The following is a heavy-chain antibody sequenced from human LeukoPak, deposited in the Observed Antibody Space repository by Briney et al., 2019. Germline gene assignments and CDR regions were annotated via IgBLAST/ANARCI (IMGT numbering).Heavy chain of an antibody. Sequence: GGSLRLSCAASGFTFSGYVMTWVRQPPGKGLQWVADISGSGGSTYYADSVKGRFSISRDNSKNMLYLQLDSLRAEDTAVYYCAKNLERGRYDSFDLWTQGSWVTVSS. J-gene: IGHJ3*01. CDR2: ISGSGGST. V-gene: IGHV3-23*01. CDR3: AKNLERGRYDSFDL. CDR1: GFTFSGYV. D-gene: IGHD3-16*02.